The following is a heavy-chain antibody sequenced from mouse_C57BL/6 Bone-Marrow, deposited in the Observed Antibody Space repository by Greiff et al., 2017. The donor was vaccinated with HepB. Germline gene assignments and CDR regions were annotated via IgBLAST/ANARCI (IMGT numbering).Heavy chain of an antibody. CDR2: IDPETGGT. CDR1: GYTFTDYE. CDR3: TRRDSSNFYYFDY. V-gene: IGHV1-15*01. J-gene: IGHJ2*01. D-gene: IGHD4-1*01. Sequence: QVQLQQSGAELVRPGASVTLSCKASGYTFTDYEMHWVKQTPVHGLEWIGAIDPETGGTAYNQKFKGKAILTADKSSSTAYMELRSLTSEDSAVYYCTRRDSSNFYYFDYWGQGTTLTVSS.